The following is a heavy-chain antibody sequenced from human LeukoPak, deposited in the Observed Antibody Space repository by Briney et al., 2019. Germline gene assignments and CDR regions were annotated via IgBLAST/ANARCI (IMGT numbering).Heavy chain of an antibody. CDR1: GDSVSSNSAA. CDR2: TYYRSQWYN. Sequence: SQTLSLTCAISGDSVSSNSAAWNWIRQSPSRGLEWLGRTYYRSQWYNDYAVSVKSRITIDPDTSKNQFSLQMNSVTPEDTAVYYCTSGWDLKYWGQGTRVTVSS. J-gene: IGHJ4*02. CDR3: TSGWDLKY. D-gene: IGHD1-26*01. V-gene: IGHV6-1*01.